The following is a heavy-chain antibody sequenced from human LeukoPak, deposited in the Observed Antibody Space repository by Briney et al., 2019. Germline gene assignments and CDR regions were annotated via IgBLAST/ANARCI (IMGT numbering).Heavy chain of an antibody. Sequence: ASVKLSCKASGGTFSNYAISWVRQAPGQGLEWLGGIIPIFGPPNTAQRFQGRVTITADESTSTVHMELSSLTSEDTAMYYCARDRSSGTLDSFGIWGPGTMVTVSS. CDR3: ARDRSSGTLDSFGI. J-gene: IGHJ3*02. CDR2: IIPIFGPP. D-gene: IGHD1-26*01. V-gene: IGHV1-69*01. CDR1: GGTFSNYA.